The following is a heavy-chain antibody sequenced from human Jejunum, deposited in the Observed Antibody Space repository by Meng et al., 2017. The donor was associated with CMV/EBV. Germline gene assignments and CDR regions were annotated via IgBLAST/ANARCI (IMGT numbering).Heavy chain of an antibody. V-gene: IGHV7-4-1*02. CDR1: GYNFYSNN. CDR2: IDTNTGNP. J-gene: IGHJ4*02. Sequence: QVHLVQSGSELRKPGASVKVSCKASGYNFYSNNIIWVRQAPGQGPEWMGWIDTNTGNPTYAQGFTGRFVFSLDTSVSTTYLQITSLEAEDTAVYYCARDGLSGRYFDYWGQGTLVTFSS. CDR3: ARDGLSGRYFDY. D-gene: IGHD3-3*01.